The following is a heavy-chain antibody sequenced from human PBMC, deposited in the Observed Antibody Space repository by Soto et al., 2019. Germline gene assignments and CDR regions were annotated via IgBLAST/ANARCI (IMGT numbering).Heavy chain of an antibody. Sequence: QVQLVQSGTEVKKPGSSVKVSCKASGDTFSFYTINWVRQAPGLGLEWVGRINPIVSMSNYAQKFQGRVSMTADKSTSTAYMELRRLRSDDTAMYFCAASYGSGYRAFDYWGQGALVTVSS. J-gene: IGHJ4*02. CDR3: AASYGSGYRAFDY. V-gene: IGHV1-69*02. CDR1: GDTFSFYT. D-gene: IGHD3-10*01. CDR2: INPIVSMS.